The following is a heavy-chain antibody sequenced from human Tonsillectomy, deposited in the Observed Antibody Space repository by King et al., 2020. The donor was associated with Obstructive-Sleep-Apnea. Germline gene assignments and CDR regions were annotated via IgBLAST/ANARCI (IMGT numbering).Heavy chain of an antibody. CDR3: ARGMNYDFRVMDV. Sequence: QLVQSGGEVKKPGASVKVSCKASGYTFTGYYMHWVRQAPGQGLEWMGWINPNSGGTNYSQKFQGWVTMTRDTSISTAYMEVSRLRSDDTAVYYCARGMNYDFRVMDVWGQGTTVTVSS. V-gene: IGHV1-2*04. CDR2: INPNSGGT. J-gene: IGHJ6*02. CDR1: GYTFTGYY. D-gene: IGHD3-3*01.